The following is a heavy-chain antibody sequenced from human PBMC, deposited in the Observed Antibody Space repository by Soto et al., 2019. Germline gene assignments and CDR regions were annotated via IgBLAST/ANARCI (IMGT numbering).Heavy chain of an antibody. V-gene: IGHV3-30*18. Sequence: PGGSLRLSCAASGFTFSSYAMHWVRQAPGKGLEWVAVISNDGNNKYYADSVKGRFTISRDNSKNTLYLQMNNLRAEDTAVYYCAKDISSLYRGSYFDYWGQGTLVTVSS. D-gene: IGHD3-10*01. CDR1: GFTFSSYA. J-gene: IGHJ4*02. CDR3: AKDISSLYRGSYFDY. CDR2: ISNDGNNK.